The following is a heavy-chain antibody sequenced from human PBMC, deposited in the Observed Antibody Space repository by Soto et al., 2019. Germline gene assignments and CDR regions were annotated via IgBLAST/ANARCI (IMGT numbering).Heavy chain of an antibody. CDR2: ITGSGGST. J-gene: IGHJ4*02. CDR1: GFTFSSYA. CDR3: AKKTYYYDSSGYYYDH. D-gene: IGHD3-22*01. V-gene: IGHV3-23*01. Sequence: EVQLLESGGGLVQPGGSLRLSCAASGFTFSSYAMSWVRQAPGKGLEWVSAITGSGGSTYYADSVKGRFTISRDNSKNTLKLQINSLIAKDTAVYYCAKKTYYYDSSGYYYDHWCQGTLVTVSS.